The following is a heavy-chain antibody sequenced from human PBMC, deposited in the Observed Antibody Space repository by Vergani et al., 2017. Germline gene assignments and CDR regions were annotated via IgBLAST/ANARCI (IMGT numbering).Heavy chain of an antibody. CDR3: ARGSCLGGSCYKPLFDY. Sequence: QVQLQESGPGLVKPSQTLSLTCTVSGGSINSHNYYWSWIRQPAGKGLEWIGRIHTSGSTNYNPSLKSRVTMSEDTSKNRFSLNLTSVTAADTAVYFCARGSCLGGSCYKPLFDYGGQGILVTVSS. D-gene: IGHD2-15*01. CDR2: IHTSGST. V-gene: IGHV4-61*02. CDR1: GGSINSHNYY. J-gene: IGHJ4*02.